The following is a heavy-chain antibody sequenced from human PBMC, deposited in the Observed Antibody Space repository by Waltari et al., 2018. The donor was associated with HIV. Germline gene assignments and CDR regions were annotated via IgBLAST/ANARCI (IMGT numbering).Heavy chain of an antibody. V-gene: IGHV3-23*01. CDR3: AKDLRLAQVGDY. J-gene: IGHJ4*02. Sequence: EVQLLESGGGLVQPGGSLRLSCAASGFTFSSSGMSWVRQAPGEGLEWVSHISGSGGRTYYADSVKGRFTISRDNSKNTLYLQMNSLRVEDTALYYCAKDLRLAQVGDYWGQGTLVTVSS. D-gene: IGHD3-10*01. CDR1: GFTFSSSG. CDR2: ISGSGGRT.